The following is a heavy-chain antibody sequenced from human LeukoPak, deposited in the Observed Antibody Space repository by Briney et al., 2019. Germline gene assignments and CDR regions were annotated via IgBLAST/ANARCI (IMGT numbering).Heavy chain of an antibody. V-gene: IGHV3-11*01. D-gene: IGHD1/OR15-1a*01. Sequence: GGSLRLSCAASGFTFSGFYMTWLPRAPGRGLEWISYISTTGSDISYADSVKGRFTISRGNVKNSLYLQMNSLTAEDTAVYYCAKTARTLDYWGQGTLVTVSS. CDR3: AKTARTLDY. CDR1: GFTFSGFY. CDR2: ISTTGSDI. J-gene: IGHJ4*02.